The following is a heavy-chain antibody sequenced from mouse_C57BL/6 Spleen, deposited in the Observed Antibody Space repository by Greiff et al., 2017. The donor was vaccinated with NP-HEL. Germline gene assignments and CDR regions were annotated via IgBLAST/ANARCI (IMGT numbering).Heavy chain of an antibody. CDR3: ARDRDDYGSSTWYFDV. D-gene: IGHD1-1*01. CDR1: GFTFSDYY. J-gene: IGHJ1*03. Sequence: EVQLVESEGGLVQPGSSMKLSCTASGFTFSDYYMAWVRQVPEKGLEWVANINYDGSSTYYLDSLKSRFIISRDNAKNILYLQMSSLKSEDTATYYCARDRDDYGSSTWYFDVWGTGTTVTVSS. V-gene: IGHV5-16*01. CDR2: INYDGSST.